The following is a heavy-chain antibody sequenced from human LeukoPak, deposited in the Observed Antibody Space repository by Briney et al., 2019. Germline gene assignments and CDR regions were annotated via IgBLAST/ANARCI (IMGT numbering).Heavy chain of an antibody. D-gene: IGHD3-3*01. J-gene: IGHJ6*02. V-gene: IGHV3-7*03. CDR1: GFTFSSYW. CDR3: ARDAITIFGVVIYKMPPYYYGMDV. Sequence: GGSLRLSCEASGFTFSSYWMSWVRQAPGKGLEWVANIKQDGTEKNYVDSVRGRLTISRDNARNSLYLQMNSLRAEDTAVYYCARDAITIFGVVIYKMPPYYYGMDVWGQGPTVTVSS. CDR2: IKQDGTEK.